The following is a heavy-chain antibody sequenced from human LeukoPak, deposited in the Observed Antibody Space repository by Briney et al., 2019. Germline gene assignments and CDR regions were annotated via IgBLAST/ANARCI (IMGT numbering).Heavy chain of an antibody. J-gene: IGHJ4*02. D-gene: IGHD3-10*01. CDR3: ARLNYGIGDY. CDR1: GGSFSGYY. V-gene: IGHV4-34*01. Sequence: SETLSLTCAVFGGSFSGYYWSWIRQPPGKGLEWIGSINYSGSTYYNPSLKSRVTISVDTSKNQFSLKLSSVTAADTAVYYCARLNYGIGDYWGQGTLVTGSS. CDR2: INYSGST.